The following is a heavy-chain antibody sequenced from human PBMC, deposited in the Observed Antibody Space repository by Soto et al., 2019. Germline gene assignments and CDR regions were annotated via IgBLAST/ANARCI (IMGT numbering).Heavy chain of an antibody. Sequence: QVQLVESGGGVVQPGRSLRLSCAASGFTFSSYGMHWVRQAPGKGLEWVAVISYDGSNKYYADSVKGRFTISRDNSKNTLYLQMNSLRAEDTAVYYCAKGWDTADLWGRGTLVTVSS. V-gene: IGHV3-30*18. J-gene: IGHJ2*01. CDR3: AKGWDTADL. D-gene: IGHD5-18*01. CDR2: ISYDGSNK. CDR1: GFTFSSYG.